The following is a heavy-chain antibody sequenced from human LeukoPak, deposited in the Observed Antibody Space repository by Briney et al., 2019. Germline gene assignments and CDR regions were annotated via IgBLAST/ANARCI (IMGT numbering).Heavy chain of an antibody. CDR2: ISYDGSNK. V-gene: IGHV3-30*01. CDR1: GFTFSSYA. Sequence: GGSLRLSCAASGFTFSSYAMHWVRQAPGKGLEWVAVISYDGSNKYYAGSVKGRFTISRDNSKNTLYLQMNSLRAEDTAVYYCARDISSTYDSSGYSWGYWGQGTLVTVSS. J-gene: IGHJ4*02. D-gene: IGHD3-22*01. CDR3: ARDISSTYDSSGYSWGY.